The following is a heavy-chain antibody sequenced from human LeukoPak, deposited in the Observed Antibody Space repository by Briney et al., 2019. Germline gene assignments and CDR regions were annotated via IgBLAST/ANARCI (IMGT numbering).Heavy chain of an antibody. CDR2: TRLDGNTK. J-gene: IGHJ4*02. Sequence: GGSLSLSRVASTFNLRTSAMHWFRQAPGRGLEWVALTRLDGNTKSYADSVRGRFTITGDSSKSTLFLEMNSLRPEDTAVYYCAPAGTQQWLLYVGVYWGQGTLVTVSS. CDR1: TFNLRTSA. V-gene: IGHV3-30*02. CDR3: APAGTQQWLLYVGVY. D-gene: IGHD6-19*01.